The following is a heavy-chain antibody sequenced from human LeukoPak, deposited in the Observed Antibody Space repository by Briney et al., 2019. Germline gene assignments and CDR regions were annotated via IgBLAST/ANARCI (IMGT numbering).Heavy chain of an antibody. CDR3: ARDRNYYDGTTYYDVFDV. CDR1: GFTFSNYW. V-gene: IGHV3-7*05. Sequence: GGSLRLSCATSGFTFSNYWMTWVRQAPGRGLEWVANMNEDGNIKYYVGSVKGRFTISRDNAKNSLYLQMNSLRAEDTAIYYCARDRNYYDGTTYYDVFDVWGQGTLVTVSS. D-gene: IGHD3-22*01. CDR2: MNEDGNIK. J-gene: IGHJ3*01.